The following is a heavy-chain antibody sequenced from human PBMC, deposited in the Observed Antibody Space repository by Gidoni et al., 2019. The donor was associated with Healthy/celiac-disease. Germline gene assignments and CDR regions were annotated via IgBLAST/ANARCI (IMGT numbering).Heavy chain of an antibody. Sequence: QITLKASGPTLVKPTQTLTLTCTFSGFSLSTSGVGVGWIRQPPGKALEWLALIYWNDDKRYSPSLKSRLTITKDTSKNQVVLTMTNMDPVDTATYYCAHRGYCSSTSCSHGAFDIWGQGTMVTVSS. J-gene: IGHJ3*02. D-gene: IGHD2-2*01. V-gene: IGHV2-5*01. CDR1: GFSLSTSGVG. CDR2: IYWNDDK. CDR3: AHRGYCSSTSCSHGAFDI.